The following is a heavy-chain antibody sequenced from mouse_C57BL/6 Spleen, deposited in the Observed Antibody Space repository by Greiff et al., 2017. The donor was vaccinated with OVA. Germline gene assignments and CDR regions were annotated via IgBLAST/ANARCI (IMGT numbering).Heavy chain of an antibody. CDR2: IDPNSGGT. V-gene: IGHV1-72*01. J-gene: IGHJ4*01. Sequence: QVQLQQPGAELVKPGASVKLSCKASGYTFTSYWMHWVKQRPGRGLEWIGRIDPNSGGTKYNEKFKSKATLTVDKPSSTAYMQLSSLTSEDSAVYYCARGGIYYGNPYAIDYWGQGTSVTVSS. D-gene: IGHD2-1*01. CDR1: GYTFTSYW. CDR3: ARGGIYYGNPYAIDY.